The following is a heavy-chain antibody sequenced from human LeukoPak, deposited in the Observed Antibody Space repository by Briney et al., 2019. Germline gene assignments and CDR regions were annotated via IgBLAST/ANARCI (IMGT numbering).Heavy chain of an antibody. CDR2: ISAYNGNT. J-gene: IGHJ4*02. CDR3: ARDIAAAGTGGY. CDR1: GYTFTSYG. V-gene: IGHV1-18*01. Sequence: ASVKVSCKASGYTFTSYGISWVRQAPGQGLEWMGWISAYNGNTNYAQKLQGRVTITRNTSISTAYMELSSLRSEDTAVYYCARDIAAAGTGGYWGQGTLVTVSS. D-gene: IGHD6-13*01.